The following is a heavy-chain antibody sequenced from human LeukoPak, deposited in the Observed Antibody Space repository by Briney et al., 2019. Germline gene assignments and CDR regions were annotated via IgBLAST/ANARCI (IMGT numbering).Heavy chain of an antibody. CDR3: AKELGIAAAEEGFDI. V-gene: IGHV3-30*02. CDR2: IRYDGSKE. J-gene: IGHJ3*02. CDR1: GFTFTTYG. Sequence: PGGSLRLSCAASGFTFTTYGMHWVRQAPGKGLEWVAFIRYDGSKEYYADSVKGRFTISRDNSKNTLYLQMNSLRAEDTAVYYCAKELGIAAAEEGFDIWGQGTMVTVSS. D-gene: IGHD6-25*01.